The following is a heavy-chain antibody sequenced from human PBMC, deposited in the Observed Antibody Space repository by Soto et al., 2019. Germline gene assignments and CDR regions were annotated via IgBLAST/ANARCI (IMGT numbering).Heavy chain of an antibody. D-gene: IGHD3-9*01. CDR1: GYKFTAYY. CDR3: GXSGPDLLTGYSRGNLDV. J-gene: IGHJ6*01. V-gene: IGHV1-2*02. CDR2: INPGSGRT. Sequence: GAAVKVSCKASGYKFTAYYIHWVRQAPGQGLEWMGWINPGSGRTHLAQKFQGRVTLSRDTSISTGYLELGSLTPDDTAVYYCGXSGPDLLTGYSRGNLDVWGQGTTVTVSS.